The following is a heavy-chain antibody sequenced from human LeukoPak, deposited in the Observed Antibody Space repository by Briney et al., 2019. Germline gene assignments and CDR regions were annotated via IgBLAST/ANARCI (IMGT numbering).Heavy chain of an antibody. CDR3: ARTLKVVPAAISRFDP. D-gene: IGHD2-2*01. CDR2: ISAYNGNT. J-gene: IGHJ5*02. V-gene: IGHV1-18*04. Sequence: ASVKVSCKASGYTFTSYYMHWVRQAPGQGLEWMGWISAYNGNTNYAQKLQGRVTMTTDTSTSTAYMELRSLRSDDTAVYYCARTLKVVPAAISRFDPWGQGTLVTVSS. CDR1: GYTFTSYY.